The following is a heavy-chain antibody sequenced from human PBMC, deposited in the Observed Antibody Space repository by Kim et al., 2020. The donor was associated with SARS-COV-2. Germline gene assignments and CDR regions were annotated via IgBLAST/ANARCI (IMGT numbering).Heavy chain of an antibody. CDR1: GYTFTSYG. J-gene: IGHJ5*02. CDR2: ISAYNGNT. CDR3: ARAEADYGILTGSSPPHWFDP. Sequence: ASVKVSCKASGYTFTSYGISWVRQAPGQGLEWMGWISAYNGNTKYAQKLQGRVTMTTDTSTSTAYMELKSLRSDDTAVYYCARAEADYGILTGSSPPHWFDPWGQGTLVTVSS. D-gene: IGHD3-9*01. V-gene: IGHV1-18*01.